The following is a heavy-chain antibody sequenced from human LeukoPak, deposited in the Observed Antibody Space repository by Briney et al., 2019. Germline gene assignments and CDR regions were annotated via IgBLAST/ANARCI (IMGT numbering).Heavy chain of an antibody. D-gene: IGHD6-13*01. CDR1: GFTISSYS. J-gene: IGHJ4*02. CDR3: ARAGPQAAAGTAVDY. Sequence: GGSLRLSCAASGFTISSYSMNWVRQAPGKGLEWVSSISSSSSYIYYADSVKGRFTISRDNAKNSLYLQMNSLRAEDTAVYYCARAGPQAAAGTAVDYWGQGTLVTVSS. V-gene: IGHV3-21*01. CDR2: ISSSSSYI.